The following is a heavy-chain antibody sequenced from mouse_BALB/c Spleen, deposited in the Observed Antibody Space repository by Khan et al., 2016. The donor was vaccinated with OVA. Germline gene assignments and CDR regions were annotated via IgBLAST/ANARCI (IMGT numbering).Heavy chain of an antibody. D-gene: IGHD2-12*01. Sequence: EVKLEESGGGLVQPGGSMKLSCVASGFTFSNYWMNWVRQSPEKGLEWIDEIRLKYNNYVRHYVESVKARFIISRDDSKSSVYLQMNNLRAEDTGNYYLTKRYDWNFGVWGAGTTITVS. CDR3: TKRYDWNFGV. J-gene: IGHJ1*01. CDR1: GFTFSNYW. V-gene: IGHV6-6*02. CDR2: IRLKYNNYVR.